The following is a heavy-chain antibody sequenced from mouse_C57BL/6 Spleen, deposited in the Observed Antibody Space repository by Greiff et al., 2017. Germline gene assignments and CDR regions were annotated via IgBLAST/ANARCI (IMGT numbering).Heavy chain of an antibody. Sequence: QVQLQQPGAELVQPGASVKLSCKASCYTFTSSWMHWLKQRPGQGLEWIGMIHPNSGSTNYNETFKSKATLTVAKSSSTAYMQLSSLTSEDSAVYYCASRHYSNPFAYWGQGTLVTVSA. J-gene: IGHJ3*01. CDR1: CYTFTSSW. CDR3: ASRHYSNPFAY. V-gene: IGHV1-64*01. D-gene: IGHD2-5*01. CDR2: IHPNSGST.